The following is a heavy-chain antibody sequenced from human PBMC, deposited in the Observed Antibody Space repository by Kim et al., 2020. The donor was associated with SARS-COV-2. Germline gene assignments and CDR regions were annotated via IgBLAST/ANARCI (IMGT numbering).Heavy chain of an antibody. D-gene: IGHD3-3*01. J-gene: IGHJ4*02. V-gene: IGHV3-7*01. CDR1: GFTFSSYW. CDR2: IKQDGSEK. CDR3: ARESDFWSGYYFDY. Sequence: GGSLRLSCAASGFTFSSYWMSWVRQAPGKGLEWVANIKQDGSEKYYVDSVKGRFTISRDNAKNSLYLQMNSLRAEDTAVYYCARESDFWSGYYFDYWGQGTLVTVSS.